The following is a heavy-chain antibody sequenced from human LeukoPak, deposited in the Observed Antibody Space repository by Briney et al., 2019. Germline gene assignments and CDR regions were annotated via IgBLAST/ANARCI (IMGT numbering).Heavy chain of an antibody. CDR1: GFTFSTYA. CDR2: ISANGGST. CDR3: AKESGKFDY. Sequence: GGSLRLSCAGSGFTFSTYAMHWVRQAPGKGLEWVSLISANGGSTFSADSVKGRFSISRDNSKNSLYLQMNSLRSEDTAMYYCAKESGKFDYWGQGTLVAVSS. J-gene: IGHJ4*02. V-gene: IGHV3-43*02.